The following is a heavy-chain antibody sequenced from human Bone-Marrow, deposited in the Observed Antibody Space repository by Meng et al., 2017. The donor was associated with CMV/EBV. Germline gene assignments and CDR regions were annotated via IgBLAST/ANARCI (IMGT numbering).Heavy chain of an antibody. CDR3: AKSERWLQGIQH. CDR2: IRYDGSNK. Sequence: QVQLVESGGGVVQPGGTLRLSCAASGFTFSSYGMHWVRQAPGKGLEWVAFIRYDGSNKYYADSVKGRFTISRDNSKNTLYLQMNSLRAEDTAVYYCAKSERWLQGIQHWGQGTLVTVSS. D-gene: IGHD5-24*01. V-gene: IGHV3-30*02. J-gene: IGHJ1*01. CDR1: GFTFSSYG.